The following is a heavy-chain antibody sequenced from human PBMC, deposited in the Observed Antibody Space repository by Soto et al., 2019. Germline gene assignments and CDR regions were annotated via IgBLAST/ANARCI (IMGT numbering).Heavy chain of an antibody. J-gene: IGHJ5*02. CDR3: ARSYDFGNWFDP. Sequence: QVQLQESGPGLVKPSETLSLTCTVSGGSISSYYWSWIRQPPGKGLEWIGYIYYSGSTNYNPSLKSRVTISVDTSKNQFSLKLSSVTAEDTAVYYCARSYDFGNWFDPWGQGTLVTVSS. V-gene: IGHV4-59*01. D-gene: IGHD3-3*01. CDR2: IYYSGST. CDR1: GGSISSYY.